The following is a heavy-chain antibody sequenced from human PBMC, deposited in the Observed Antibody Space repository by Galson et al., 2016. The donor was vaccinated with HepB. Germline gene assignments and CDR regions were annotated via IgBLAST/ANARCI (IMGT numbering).Heavy chain of an antibody. V-gene: IGHV3-66*01. D-gene: IGHD2-2*01. J-gene: IGHJ4*02. CDR1: GLTVSNNY. Sequence: SLRLSCAVSGLTVSNNYMSWVRQTPGKGLEWVSVIYSGGSTHYADSVKSRFTISRDNSKNTVYLQMNSLRAEDTAVYYCARAPYCSGTTCSWGQGTLVTVSS. CDR2: IYSGGST. CDR3: ARAPYCSGTTCS.